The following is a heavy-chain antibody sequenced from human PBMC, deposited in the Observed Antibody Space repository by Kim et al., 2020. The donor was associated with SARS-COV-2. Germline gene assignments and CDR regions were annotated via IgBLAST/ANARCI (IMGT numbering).Heavy chain of an antibody. V-gene: IGHV4-61*02. CDR3: ARESSSSSFDP. Sequence: SETLSLTCTVSGGSISSGSYYWSWIRQPAGKGLEWIGRIYTSGSTNYNPSLKSRVTISVDTSKNQFSLKLSSVTAADTAVYYCARESSSSSFDPWGQGTLVTVSS. CDR2: IYTSGST. CDR1: GGSISSGSYY. D-gene: IGHD6-13*01. J-gene: IGHJ5*02.